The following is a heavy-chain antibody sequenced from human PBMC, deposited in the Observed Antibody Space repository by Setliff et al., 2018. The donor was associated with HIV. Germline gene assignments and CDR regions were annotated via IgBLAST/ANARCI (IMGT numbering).Heavy chain of an antibody. CDR1: DASISTSNFL. D-gene: IGHD3-22*01. CDR3: AKGFYYDSRGYPETGFDI. V-gene: IGHV4-39*01. CDR2: SYYSSRT. Sequence: SETLSLTCTVSDASISTSNFLWGRIRQSPGKGLEWIGSSYYSSRTSYNPSLKSRVAISVDTSKSQFSLKMTSVTAADTAVYFCAKGFYYDSRGYPETGFDIWGHGTMVTVSS. J-gene: IGHJ3*02.